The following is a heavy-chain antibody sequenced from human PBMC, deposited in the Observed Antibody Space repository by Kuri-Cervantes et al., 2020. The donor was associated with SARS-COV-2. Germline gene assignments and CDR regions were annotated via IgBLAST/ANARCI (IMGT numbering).Heavy chain of an antibody. CDR1: GGSFSGYY. CDR3: ARGRIAVVPAAKAFDP. CDR2: INHSGST. Sequence: SETLSLTCAVYGGSFSGYYWSRIRQPPGKGLEWIGEINHSGSTNYNPSLKSRVTISVDTSKNQFSLKLSSVTAADTAVYYCARGRIAVVPAAKAFDPWGQGTLVTVSS. J-gene: IGHJ5*02. V-gene: IGHV4-34*01. D-gene: IGHD2-2*01.